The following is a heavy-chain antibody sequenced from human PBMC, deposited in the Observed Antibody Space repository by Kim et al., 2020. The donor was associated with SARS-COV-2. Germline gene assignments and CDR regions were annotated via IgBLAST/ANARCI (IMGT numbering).Heavy chain of an antibody. V-gene: IGHV3-21*01. D-gene: IGHD2-2*01. CDR2: ISSSSSYI. CDR1: GFTFSSYS. J-gene: IGHJ5*02. CDR3: ARGAIQLVWVIWFDP. Sequence: GGSLRLSCAASGFTFSSYSMNWVRQAPGKGLEWVSSISSSSSYIYYADSVKGRFTISRDNAKNSLYLQMNSLRAEDTAVYYCARGAIQLVWVIWFDPWGQGTLVTVSS.